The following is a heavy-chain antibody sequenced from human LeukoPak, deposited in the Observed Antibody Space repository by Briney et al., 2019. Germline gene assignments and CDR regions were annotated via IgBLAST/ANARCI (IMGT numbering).Heavy chain of an antibody. CDR3: ASYFGRS. Sequence: PGGSLRLSCAASGFTVSSNFMMWVRQAPGKGLEWVSFIYSGGTIYYADSVKGRFTISRDNSKNTLYLQMNNLRTEDTAVYYCASYFGRSWGQSTLVTVSS. D-gene: IGHD3-10*01. CDR2: IYSGGTI. CDR1: GFTVSSNF. V-gene: IGHV3-53*01. J-gene: IGHJ5*02.